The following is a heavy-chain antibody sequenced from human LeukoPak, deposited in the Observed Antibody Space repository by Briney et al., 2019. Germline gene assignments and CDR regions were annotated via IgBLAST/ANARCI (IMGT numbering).Heavy chain of an antibody. CDR2: IYYSGST. Sequence: SETLSLTCADYGGSFSGYYWSWIRQPPGKGLEWIGSIYYSGSTYYNPSLKSRVTISVDTSKNQFSLKLSSVTAADTAVYYCARQPPPYGSGRGYYYYYMDVWGKGTTVTVSS. CDR1: GGSFSGYY. J-gene: IGHJ6*03. CDR3: ARQPPPYGSGRGYYYYYMDV. V-gene: IGHV4-34*01. D-gene: IGHD3-10*01.